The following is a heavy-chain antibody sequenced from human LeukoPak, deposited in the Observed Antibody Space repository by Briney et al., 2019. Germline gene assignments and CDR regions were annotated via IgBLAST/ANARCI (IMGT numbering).Heavy chain of an antibody. CDR3: ARAYYYDSSGPIDY. D-gene: IGHD3-22*01. CDR2: TYYSGST. J-gene: IGHJ4*02. CDR1: GGSISSSSYY. Sequence: SETLSLTCTVSGGSISSSSYYWGWIRQPPGKGLEWIGSTYYSGSTYYNPSLKSRVTISVDTSKNQFSLKLSSVTAADTAVYYCARAYYYDSSGPIDYWGQGTLVTVSS. V-gene: IGHV4-39*07.